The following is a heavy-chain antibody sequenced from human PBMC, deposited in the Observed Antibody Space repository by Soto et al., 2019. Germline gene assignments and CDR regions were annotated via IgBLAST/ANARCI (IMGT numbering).Heavy chain of an antibody. V-gene: IGHV1-69*12. CDR3: ARGWFGELTNWFDP. J-gene: IGHJ5*02. CDR2: IIPIFGTA. Sequence: QVQLVQSGAEVKKPGSSVKVSCKASGGTVSSYAISWVRQAPGQGLEWMGGIIPIFGTANYAQKFQGRVTITADESTSTAYMELSSLRSEDTALYYCARGWFGELTNWFDPWGQGTLVTVSS. CDR1: GGTVSSYA. D-gene: IGHD3-10*01.